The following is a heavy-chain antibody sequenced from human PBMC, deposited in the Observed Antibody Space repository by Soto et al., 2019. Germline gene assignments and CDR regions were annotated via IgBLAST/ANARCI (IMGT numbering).Heavy chain of an antibody. J-gene: IGHJ4*02. V-gene: IGHV3-74*01. D-gene: IGHD2-15*01. CDR2: INSDGSST. CDR3: ARDQGYCSGGSCYVAGY. Sequence: EVQLVESGGGLVHPGGSLRLSCAASGFTFSSYWMHWVRQAPGKGLVWVSRINSDGSSTCYADSVMGRFTISRDNAKNTLYLQMNSLRAEDTAVYYCARDQGYCSGGSCYVAGYWGQGTMVTVSS. CDR1: GFTFSSYW.